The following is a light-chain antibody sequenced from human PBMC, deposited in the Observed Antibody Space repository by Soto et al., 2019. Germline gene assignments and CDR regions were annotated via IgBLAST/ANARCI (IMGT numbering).Light chain of an antibody. CDR1: SSDVGYYNY. V-gene: IGLV2-8*01. CDR3: SSYGCYNNLL. CDR2: EVS. J-gene: IGLJ2*01. Sequence: QSALTQPPSASGSPGQSVTIPCTGTSSDVGYYNYVSWYQQHPGKAPKLIIYEVSERPSGVPDRFSGSKSGNTASLTVSGLQAEDEADYYCSSYGCYNNLLFGGGTQLTVL.